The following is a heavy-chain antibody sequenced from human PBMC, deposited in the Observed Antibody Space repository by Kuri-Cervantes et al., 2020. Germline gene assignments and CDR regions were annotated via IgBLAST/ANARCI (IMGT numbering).Heavy chain of an antibody. V-gene: IGHV4-59*01. CDR1: GGSISSYY. CDR3: ARAEYSSGWYVYFDY. CDR2: IYYGGST. D-gene: IGHD6-19*01. Sequence: ESLKISCTVSGGSISSYYWSWIRQPPGKGLEWIGYIYYGGSTNYNPSLKSRVTISVDTSKNQFSLKLSSVTAADTAVYYCARAEYSSGWYVYFDYWGQGTLVTVSS. J-gene: IGHJ4*02.